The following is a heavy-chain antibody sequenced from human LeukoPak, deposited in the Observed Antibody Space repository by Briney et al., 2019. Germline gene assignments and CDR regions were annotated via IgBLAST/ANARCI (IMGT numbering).Heavy chain of an antibody. Sequence: SETLSLTCTVSGGSISSYYWSWIRQPPGRGLEWIGYIYYSGSTNYNPSLKSRVTISVDTSKNQFSLKLSSVTAADTAVYYCARSVGSERDFDYWGQGTLVTVSS. V-gene: IGHV4-59*01. CDR3: ARSVGSERDFDY. CDR1: GGSISSYY. D-gene: IGHD1-26*01. CDR2: IYYSGST. J-gene: IGHJ4*02.